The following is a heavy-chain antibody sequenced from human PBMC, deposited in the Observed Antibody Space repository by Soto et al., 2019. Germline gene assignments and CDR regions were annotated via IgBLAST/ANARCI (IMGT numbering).Heavy chain of an antibody. J-gene: IGHJ6*02. CDR1: GGSISSSSYY. D-gene: IGHD6-13*01. V-gene: IGHV4-39*01. CDR3: ARQGIAAAGYYYYGMDV. Sequence: QLQLQESGPGLVKPSETLSLTCTVSGGSISSSSYYWGWIRQPPGKGLEWIGSIYYSGSTYYNPSLKSRATISVDTSKNQFSLKLSSVTAADTAVYYCARQGIAAAGYYYYGMDVWGQGTTVTVSS. CDR2: IYYSGST.